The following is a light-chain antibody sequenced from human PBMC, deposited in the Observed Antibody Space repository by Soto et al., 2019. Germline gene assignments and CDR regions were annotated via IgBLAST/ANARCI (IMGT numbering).Light chain of an antibody. CDR3: QQYGSSPPWT. J-gene: IGKJ1*01. Sequence: EILLTQSPATLAVSPGEGATLSCRASQSVRDNLAWYQQKPGQAPRLLIYGASSRATGIPDRFSGSGSGTDFTLTISRLEPEDFAVYYCQQYGSSPPWTFGQGTKV. CDR2: GAS. V-gene: IGKV3-20*01. CDR1: QSVRDN.